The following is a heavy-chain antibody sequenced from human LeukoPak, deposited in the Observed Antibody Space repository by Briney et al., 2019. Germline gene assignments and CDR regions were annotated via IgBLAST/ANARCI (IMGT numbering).Heavy chain of an antibody. Sequence: GGSLRLSCAASGFTFSSYNLNWVRQAPGKGLEWVSFISSSSRAKYYADSVRGRFTISRDNAKNSLYLQMNSLRAEDTAVYYCASPPDIVVEPDAITDYYYMAVWGKGTTVTVSS. D-gene: IGHD2-2*02. CDR3: ASPPDIVVEPDAITDYYYMAV. CDR1: GFTFSSYN. V-gene: IGHV3-48*04. CDR2: ISSSSRAK. J-gene: IGHJ6*03.